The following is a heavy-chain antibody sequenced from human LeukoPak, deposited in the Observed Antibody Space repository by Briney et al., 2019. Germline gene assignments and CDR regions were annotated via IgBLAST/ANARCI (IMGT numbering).Heavy chain of an antibody. J-gene: IGHJ3*02. V-gene: IGHV3-11*01. CDR1: GFTFSDYY. D-gene: IGHD3-22*01. CDR3: AREVLALQTYYYDSSGHDAFDI. CDR2: ISSSGSTI. Sequence: PGGSLRLSCAASGFTFSDYYMSWIRQAPGKGLEWVSYISSSGSTIYYADSVKGRFTISRDNAKNSLYLQMNSLRAEDTAVYYCAREVLALQTYYYDSSGHDAFDIWGQGTMVTVSS.